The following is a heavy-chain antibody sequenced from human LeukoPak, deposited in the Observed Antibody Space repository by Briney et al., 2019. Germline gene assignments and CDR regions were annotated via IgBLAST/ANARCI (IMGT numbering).Heavy chain of an antibody. Sequence: GGSLRLSCAASGFTFSSYWMHWVRQAPGKGLVWVSRINSGGSSTSYADSVKGRFTISRDNAKNTLYLQMNSLRAEDTAVYYCARDTITMVRGVKYYYYYYMDVWGKGTTVTVSS. CDR3: ARDTITMVRGVKYYYYYYMDV. J-gene: IGHJ6*03. CDR2: INSGGSST. V-gene: IGHV3-74*01. CDR1: GFTFSSYW. D-gene: IGHD3-10*01.